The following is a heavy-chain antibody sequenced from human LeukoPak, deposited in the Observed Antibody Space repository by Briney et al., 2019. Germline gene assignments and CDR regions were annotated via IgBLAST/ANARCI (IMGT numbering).Heavy chain of an antibody. V-gene: IGHV3-21*01. CDR1: GFTFSSYW. D-gene: IGHD6-19*01. J-gene: IGHJ4*02. CDR2: ISSSSSYI. CDR3: ARVGVAGRGGY. Sequence: PGGSLRLPCAASGFTFSSYWMSWVRQAPGKGLEWVSSISSSSSYIYYADSVKGRFTISRDNAKNSLYLQMNSLRAEDTAVYYCARVGVAGRGGYWGQGTLVTVSS.